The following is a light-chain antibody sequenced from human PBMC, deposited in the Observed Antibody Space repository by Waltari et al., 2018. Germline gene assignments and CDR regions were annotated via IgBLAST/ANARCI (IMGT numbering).Light chain of an antibody. CDR3: QSYDSSLNGYVV. V-gene: IGLV1-40*01. CDR2: EIT. Sequence: QSVLTQPPSVSGAPGQRVSISCTGSSSNIGAGYDVHWYQQLPGTAPKLLIYEITNRPSGVRDRFSGSKSGTSASLAITGLQAEDEANYYCQSYDSSLNGYVVFGGGTKLTVL. J-gene: IGLJ2*01. CDR1: SSNIGAGYD.